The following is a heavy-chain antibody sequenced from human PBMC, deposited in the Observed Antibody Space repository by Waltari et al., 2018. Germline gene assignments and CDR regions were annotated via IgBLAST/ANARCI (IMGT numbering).Heavy chain of an antibody. CDR2: VHHSGKT. Sequence: QVQLQESGQGLVKPSGTLSLTCAVSGDSVSGNYWWSLVRQSPEKGLEWIGQVHHSGKTHYNPSIQSRVTISVDSPKNHFSLTLKSVTAADTAVYYCAGDRAIGLFFDYWGRGTLVTVSS. CDR3: AGDRAIGLFFDY. J-gene: IGHJ4*02. D-gene: IGHD2-2*01. CDR1: GDSVSGNYW. V-gene: IGHV4-4*02.